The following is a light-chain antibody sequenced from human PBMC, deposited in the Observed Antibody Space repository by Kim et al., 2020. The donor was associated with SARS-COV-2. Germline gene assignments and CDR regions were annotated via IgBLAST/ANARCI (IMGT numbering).Light chain of an antibody. J-gene: IGKJ2*01. CDR2: KTS. CDR3: QQYTDYMYT. Sequence: SASGGNRVTITCRASQSNSKWLAWDQQKPGMAPKLLISKTSTLQTGVPTRFSGSGSGTEFTLTIGSLEPDDFATYYCQQYTDYMYTFGQGTKLEI. CDR1: QSNSKW. V-gene: IGKV1-5*03.